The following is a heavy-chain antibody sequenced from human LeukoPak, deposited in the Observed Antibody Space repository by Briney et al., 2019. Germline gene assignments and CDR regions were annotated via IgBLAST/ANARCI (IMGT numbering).Heavy chain of an antibody. CDR1: GGTFSSYA. Sequence: SVKVSCKASGGTFSSYAISWVRQAPGQGLEWMGGIIPIFGTANYAQKFQGRVTITADESTSTAYMELSSLRSEDTAVYYCARDHSRFEAYYHDSRGAFDIWGQGTMVTVSS. CDR2: IIPIFGTA. V-gene: IGHV1-69*13. J-gene: IGHJ3*02. D-gene: IGHD3-22*01. CDR3: ARDHSRFEAYYHDSRGAFDI.